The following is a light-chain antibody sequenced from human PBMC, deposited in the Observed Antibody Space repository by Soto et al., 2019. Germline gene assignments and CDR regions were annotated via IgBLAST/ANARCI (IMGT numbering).Light chain of an antibody. V-gene: IGKV3-15*01. Sequence: ELVMTQSPGTLSVSPGERATLSCRASQTIGNNLAWYQQSPGQAPRLLIYAASTRATGIPPRFSGSGSGTEFTLTISSLQSEDFAFYYCQYYNNWPPSITFGQGTQLEIK. CDR1: QTIGNN. J-gene: IGKJ5*01. CDR2: AAS. CDR3: QYYNNWPPSIT.